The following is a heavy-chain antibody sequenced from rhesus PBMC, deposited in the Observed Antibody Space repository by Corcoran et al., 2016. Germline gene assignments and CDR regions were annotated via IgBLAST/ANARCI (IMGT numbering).Heavy chain of an antibody. Sequence: QLQLQESGPGLVKPSETLSVTCAVSGGSISSSYWSWLRQAPGKGLEWFGYIYGSGSSTNYNPSLKSRVTLSVDTSKNQFSLKLSSVTAADTAVYYCARGSGALLDSWGQGVVVTVSS. CDR1: GGSISSSY. J-gene: IGHJ6*01. CDR2: IYGSGSST. D-gene: IGHD6-13*01. CDR3: ARGSGALLDS. V-gene: IGHV4-169*01.